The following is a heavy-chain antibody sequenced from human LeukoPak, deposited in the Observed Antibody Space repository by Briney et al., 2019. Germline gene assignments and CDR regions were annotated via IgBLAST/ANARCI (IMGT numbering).Heavy chain of an antibody. CDR3: ARGSTWRDYYDSSGYPL. V-gene: IGHV4-30-4*01. CDR2: IYYSGST. J-gene: IGHJ4*02. Sequence: SETLSLTCTVSGGSISSGDYYWSWIRQPPGKGLEWIGYIYYSGSTYYNPSLKSRVTISVDTSKNQFSLKLSSVTAADTAVYYCARGSTWRDYYDSSGYPLWGQETLVTVSS. D-gene: IGHD3-22*01. CDR1: GGSISSGDYY.